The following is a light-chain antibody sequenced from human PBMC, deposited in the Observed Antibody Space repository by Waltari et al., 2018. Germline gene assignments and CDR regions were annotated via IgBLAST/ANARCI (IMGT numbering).Light chain of an antibody. CDR1: QTVSTY. J-gene: IGKJ4*01. Sequence: DILMTQSPSSLSASVGDRVTITCRASQTVSTYLNWYQQKPGKAPKLLIYAESNLQSGVPSRFSGSGSGTDFTLTISSLQPEDFATYYCQQSYSVPLTFGGGTKVDIK. CDR2: AES. CDR3: QQSYSVPLT. V-gene: IGKV1-39*01.